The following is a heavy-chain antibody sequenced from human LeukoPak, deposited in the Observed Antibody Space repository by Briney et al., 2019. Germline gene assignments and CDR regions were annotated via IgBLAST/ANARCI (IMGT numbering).Heavy chain of an antibody. D-gene: IGHD3-22*01. J-gene: IGHJ5*02. CDR1: GGSISSSSYY. V-gene: IGHV4-61*02. CDR3: ARVSYSSGYYSHDWFDP. CDR2: IYTSGST. Sequence: PSETLSLTCTVSGGSISSSSYYWSWIRQPAGKGLEWIGRIYTSGSTNYNPSLKSRVTISVDTSKNQFSLKLSSVTAADTAVYYCARVSYSSGYYSHDWFDPWGQGTLVTVSS.